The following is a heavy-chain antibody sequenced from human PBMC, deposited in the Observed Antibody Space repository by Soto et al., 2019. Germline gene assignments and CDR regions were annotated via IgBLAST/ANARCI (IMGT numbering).Heavy chain of an antibody. V-gene: IGHV1-8*01. D-gene: IGHD3-9*01. CDR2: MNPNSGNT. CDR3: ARALYDILTGYYYYGMDV. CDR1: GYTFTSYD. J-gene: IGHJ6*02. Sequence: VASVKVSCKASGYTFTSYDINWVRQATGQGLEWMGWMNPNSGNTGYAQKFQGRVTMTRNTSISTAYMELSSLRSEDTAVYYCARALYDILTGYYYYGMDVWGQGTTVTVSS.